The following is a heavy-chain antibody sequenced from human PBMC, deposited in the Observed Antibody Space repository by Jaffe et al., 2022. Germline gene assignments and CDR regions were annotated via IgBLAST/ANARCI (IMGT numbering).Heavy chain of an antibody. CDR3: ARDPGLKYSSSWYSDWFDP. V-gene: IGHV1-69*01. D-gene: IGHD6-13*01. J-gene: IGHJ5*02. Sequence: QVQLVQSGAEVKKPGSSVKVSCKASGGTFSSYAISWVRQAPGQGLEWMGGIIPIFGTANYAQKFQGRVTITADESTSTAYMELSSLRSEDTAVYYCARDPGLKYSSSWYSDWFDPWGQGTLVTVSS. CDR2: IIPIFGTA. CDR1: GGTFSSYA.